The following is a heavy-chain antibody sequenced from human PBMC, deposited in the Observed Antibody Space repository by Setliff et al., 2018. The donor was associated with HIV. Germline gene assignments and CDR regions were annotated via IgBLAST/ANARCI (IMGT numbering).Heavy chain of an antibody. CDR1: GFTFSTYG. J-gene: IGHJ4*02. Sequence: LRLSCAASGFTFSTYGMHWVRQAPGKGLEWVAFIRYDGSNKYYADSVKGRFTISRDNSKNTLYLQMNSLRLEDTAVYYCARGGRWLQFYYFDYWGQGTLVTVSS. D-gene: IGHD5-12*01. V-gene: IGHV3-30*02. CDR3: ARGGRWLQFYYFDY. CDR2: IRYDGSNK.